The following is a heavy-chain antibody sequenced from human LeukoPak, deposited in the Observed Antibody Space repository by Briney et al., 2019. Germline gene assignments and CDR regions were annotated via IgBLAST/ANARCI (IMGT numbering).Heavy chain of an antibody. V-gene: IGHV7-4-1*02. CDR1: GYTFSNYE. Sequence: ASVKVSCKASGYTFSNYEINWVRQAPGQGLEWMGWINTNTGNPTYAQGFTGRFVFSLDTSVSTAYLQISSLKAEDTAVYYCARDRYYDSSGYPDTYDYWGQGTLVTVSS. CDR3: ARDRYYDSSGYPDTYDY. D-gene: IGHD3-22*01. CDR2: INTNTGNP. J-gene: IGHJ4*02.